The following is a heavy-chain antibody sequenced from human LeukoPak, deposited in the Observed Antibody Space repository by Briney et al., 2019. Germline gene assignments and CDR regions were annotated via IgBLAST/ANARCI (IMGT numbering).Heavy chain of an antibody. J-gene: IGHJ6*03. Sequence: GGSLRLSCAASGFTVSSNYMTWVRQAPGKGLEWVSSISSTGGTTYYADSVKGRFTISRDNSKNTLYLQMNSLRAEDTAIYYCAKNGDRGAYCTGGTCYPYFYYYMDVWGKGTTVTI. CDR3: AKNGDRGAYCTGGTCYPYFYYYMDV. CDR2: ISSTGGTT. D-gene: IGHD2-15*01. V-gene: IGHV3-23*01. CDR1: GFTVSSNY.